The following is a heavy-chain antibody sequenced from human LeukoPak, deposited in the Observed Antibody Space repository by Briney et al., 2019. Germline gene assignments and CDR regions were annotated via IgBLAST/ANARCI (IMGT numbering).Heavy chain of an antibody. CDR2: IYYSGST. D-gene: IGHD2-21*02. J-gene: IGHJ3*02. V-gene: IGHV4-39*07. CDR1: GGSISSYY. Sequence: PSETLSLTCTVSGGSISSYYWGWIRQPPGKGLEWIGSIYYSGSTYYNPSLKSRVTISVDTSKNQFSLKLSSVTAADTAVYYCASRTYGYCGGDCYPGAFDIWGQGTMVTVSS. CDR3: ASRTYGYCGGDCYPGAFDI.